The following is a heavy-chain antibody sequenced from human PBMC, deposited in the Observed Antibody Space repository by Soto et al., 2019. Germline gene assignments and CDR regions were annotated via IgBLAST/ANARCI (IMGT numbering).Heavy chain of an antibody. CDR2: INAGNGNT. D-gene: IGHD3-9*01. CDR3: ARGGGTKYYDILTGYYTNWFDP. Sequence: QVQLVQSGAEVKKPGSSVKVSCKASGYTFTSYAMHWVRQAPGQRLEWMGWINAGNGNTKYSQKFQGRVTITRDTSASTAYMELSSLRSEDTDVYYCARGGGTKYYDILTGYYTNWFDPWGQGTLVTVSS. CDR1: GYTFTSYA. J-gene: IGHJ5*02. V-gene: IGHV1-3*01.